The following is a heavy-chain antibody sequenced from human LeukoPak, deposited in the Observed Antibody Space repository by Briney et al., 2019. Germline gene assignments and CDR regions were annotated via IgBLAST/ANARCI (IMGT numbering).Heavy chain of an antibody. J-gene: IGHJ4*02. D-gene: IGHD6-19*01. CDR3: ARRGYSSGWYDYFDY. V-gene: IGHV4-59*08. CDR2: IYYSGST. CDR1: GGSISSYY. Sequence: SETLSLTCTVSGGSISSYYWSWIRQPPGKGLEWIGYIYYSGSTNYNPSLKSRVTISVDTSKNQFSLKLSSVTAADTAVYYCARRGYSSGWYDYFDYWGQGTLVTVSS.